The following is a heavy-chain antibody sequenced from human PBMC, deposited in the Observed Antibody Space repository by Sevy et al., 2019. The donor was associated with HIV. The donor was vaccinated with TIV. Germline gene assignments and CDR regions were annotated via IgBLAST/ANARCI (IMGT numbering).Heavy chain of an antibody. CDR1: GGSISSGGYF. Sequence: SETLSLTCTVSGGSISSGGYFWSWIRQHPGKGLEWIGYIYDSGSTYYNPSLKSRLTLSVDKSKNQLSLKLRSVTAADTAIYFCARDSSQVETTMIKGFDPRGQGTQVTVSS. CDR2: IYDSGST. J-gene: IGHJ5*02. CDR3: ARDSSQVETTMIKGFDP. D-gene: IGHD5-18*01. V-gene: IGHV4-31*03.